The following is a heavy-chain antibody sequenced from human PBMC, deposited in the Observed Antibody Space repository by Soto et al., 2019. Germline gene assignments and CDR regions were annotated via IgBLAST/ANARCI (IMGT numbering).Heavy chain of an antibody. CDR3: ARNLGRGAFDI. D-gene: IGHD1-26*01. CDR1: GGSISSYY. CDR2: IYYSGST. J-gene: IGHJ3*02. V-gene: IGHV4-59*01. Sequence: PSETLSLTCTVSGGSISSYYWSWIRQPPGKGLEWIGYIYYSGSTNYNPSLKSRVTISVDTSKNQFSLKLSSVTAADTAVYYCARNLGRGAFDIWGQGTMVTVSS.